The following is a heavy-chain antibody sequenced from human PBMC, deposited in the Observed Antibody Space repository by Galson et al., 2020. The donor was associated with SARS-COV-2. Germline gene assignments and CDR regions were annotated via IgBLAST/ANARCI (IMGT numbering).Heavy chain of an antibody. V-gene: IGHV4-30-2*01. CDR3: ARLHYGEYAPEAFDI. Sequence: SETLSLTCAVSGTSISSGSYSWNWIRQPPGKGLEWIGYISHSGGTYYNPSLKSRVTISGDRSKNQFPLRLSSVTAADTAVYYCARLHYGEYAPEAFDIWGQGTRVTLAS. J-gene: IGHJ3*02. CDR1: GTSISSGSYS. D-gene: IGHD4-17*01. CDR2: ISHSGGT.